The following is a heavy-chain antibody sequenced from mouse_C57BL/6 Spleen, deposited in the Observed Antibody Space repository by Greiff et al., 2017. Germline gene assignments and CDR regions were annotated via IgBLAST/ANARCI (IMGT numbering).Heavy chain of an antibody. CDR1: GFTFSSYA. CDR3: TREGDYGYDNS. D-gene: IGHD2-2*01. J-gene: IGHJ2*01. CDR2: ISSGGDYI. Sequence: EVKLVESGEGLVKPGGSLKLSCAASGFTFSSYAMSWVRQTPEKRLEWVAYISSGGDYIYYADTVKGRFTISRDNARNTLYLQMSSLKSEDTAMYYCTREGDYGYDNSWGQGTTLTVSS. V-gene: IGHV5-9-1*02.